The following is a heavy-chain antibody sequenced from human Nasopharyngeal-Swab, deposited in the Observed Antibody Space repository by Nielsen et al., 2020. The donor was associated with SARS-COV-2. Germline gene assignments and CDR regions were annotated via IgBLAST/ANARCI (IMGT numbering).Heavy chain of an antibody. V-gene: IGHV3-30*03. J-gene: IGHJ4*01. Sequence: GESLKISCAASGFRLSTSGMHWVRQASGEGPQWVATISYDGSTEYYADSVKGRLAISRDNSKNTLYLQMNSLRPEDTAVYYCARGRGWLFPPFDSWGHGTRVTVSS. CDR2: ISYDGSTE. D-gene: IGHD3-22*01. CDR3: ARGRGWLFPPFDS. CDR1: GFRLSTSG.